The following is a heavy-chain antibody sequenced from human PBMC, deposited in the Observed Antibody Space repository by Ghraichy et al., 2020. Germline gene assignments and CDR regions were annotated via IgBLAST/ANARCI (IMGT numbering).Heavy chain of an antibody. V-gene: IGHV6-1*01. Sequence: LRLSCAISGDSVSSNSAAWNWIRQSPSRGLEWLGRTYYRSKWYNDYASSVKSRITINPDTSKDQVSLQLNSVTPEDTAVYYCARESDAPNWFDPWGQGTLVTVSS. CDR1: GDSVSSNSAA. CDR2: TYYRSKWYN. CDR3: ARESDAPNWFDP. J-gene: IGHJ5*02.